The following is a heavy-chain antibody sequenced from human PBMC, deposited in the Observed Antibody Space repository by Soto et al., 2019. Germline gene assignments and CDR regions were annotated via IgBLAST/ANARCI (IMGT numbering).Heavy chain of an antibody. CDR1: GGTFSSYA. D-gene: IGHD1-20*01. J-gene: IGHJ4*02. V-gene: IGHV1-69*14. CDR2: IIPIFGTA. CDR3: ARTVLSRYNWNEDDY. Sequence: QVQLVQSGAEVKKPGSSVKVSCKASGGTFSSYAISWVRQAPGQGLEWMGGIIPIFGTANYAQKFQGRVTTXXDXSTXTAYRELSSLRSEDTAVYYCARTVLSRYNWNEDDYWGQGTLVTVSS.